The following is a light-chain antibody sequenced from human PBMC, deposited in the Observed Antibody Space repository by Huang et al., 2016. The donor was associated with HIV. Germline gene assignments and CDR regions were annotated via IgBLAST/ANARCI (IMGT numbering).Light chain of an antibody. CDR2: LGS. CDR1: ESLLQSNGYNY. Sequence: EIVMTQSPLSLPVTPGEPAAISCRSSESLLQSNGYNYLDWYVQNPGQSPQILIYLGSNRAAGVPDRFSGSGSGTDFTLKISRVEAEDVGVYYCMQALQTPFTFGGGTKVEIK. CDR3: MQALQTPFT. V-gene: IGKV2-28*01. J-gene: IGKJ4*01.